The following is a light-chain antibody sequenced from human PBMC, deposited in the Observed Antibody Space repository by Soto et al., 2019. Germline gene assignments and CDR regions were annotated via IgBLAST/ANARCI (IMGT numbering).Light chain of an antibody. Sequence: QSALTQPASVSGSPGQSFTIPCTGSSSDVGAYHSVSWYQQHPGKAPKLIIFGASNRPSGGSNRFSGSKSGNTASLTISGLQAEDEADYYCSSFTDTGTVMFGGGTQLTVL. CDR3: SSFTDTGTVM. CDR2: GAS. CDR1: SSDVGAYHS. V-gene: IGLV2-14*03. J-gene: IGLJ3*02.